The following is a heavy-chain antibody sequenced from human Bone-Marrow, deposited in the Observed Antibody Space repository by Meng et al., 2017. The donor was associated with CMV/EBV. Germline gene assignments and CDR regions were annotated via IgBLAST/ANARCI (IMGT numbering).Heavy chain of an antibody. D-gene: IGHD1-26*01. CDR3: ARAVGPTIVDALDI. V-gene: IGHV3-13*01. CDR2: IGTAGDT. CDR1: GFTFSSND. J-gene: IGHJ3*02. Sequence: GGSLRLSCAASGFTFSSNDMHWVRQTTGKGLEWVSAIGTAGDTYYPGSVKGRFTISRENAKNSLYLQMNSLRAEDTALYYCARAVGPTIVDALDIWGQGTLVTVSS.